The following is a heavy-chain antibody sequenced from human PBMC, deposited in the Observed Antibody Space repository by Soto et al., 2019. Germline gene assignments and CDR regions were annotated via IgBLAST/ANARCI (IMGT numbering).Heavy chain of an antibody. J-gene: IGHJ6*02. Sequence: QVQLVQSGAEVKKPGASVKVSCKASGYTFTSYGISWVRQAPGQGLEWMGWISAYSGNTNYAQKLQGRVTMTTDTPTSTAYMELRSLRSDATAVYYCARGDLTPRIAARPPTTDYYYYGMDVWGQGTTVTVSS. D-gene: IGHD6-6*01. V-gene: IGHV1-18*04. CDR2: ISAYSGNT. CDR3: ARGDLTPRIAARPPTTDYYYYGMDV. CDR1: GYTFTSYG.